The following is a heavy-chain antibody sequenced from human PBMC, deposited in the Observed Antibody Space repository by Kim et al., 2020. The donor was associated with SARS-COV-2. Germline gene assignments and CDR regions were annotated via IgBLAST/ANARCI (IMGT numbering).Heavy chain of an antibody. D-gene: IGHD5-12*01. Sequence: SETLSLTCAVYGGSFSGYYWSWIRQPPGKGLEWIGEINHSGSTNYNPSLKSRVTISVDTSKNQFSLKLSSVTAADTAVYYCARTVGVATTGGVFYYYYGMDVWGQGTTVTVSS. CDR3: ARTVGVATTGGVFYYYYGMDV. V-gene: IGHV4-34*01. CDR2: INHSGST. CDR1: GGSFSGYY. J-gene: IGHJ6*02.